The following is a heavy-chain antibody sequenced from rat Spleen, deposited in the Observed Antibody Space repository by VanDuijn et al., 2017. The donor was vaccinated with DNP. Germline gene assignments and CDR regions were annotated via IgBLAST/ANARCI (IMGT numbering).Heavy chain of an antibody. CDR2: MWSDGDT. V-gene: IGHV2-32*01. D-gene: IGHD2-2*01. Sequence: QVQLKESGPGLVQPSQTLSLTCTVSGFSLTSYHVHWVRQPPGKGLEWMGVMWSDGDTASNSALKSRLSISRDISKSQVFLKMNSLQIEDTATYYCARGIPDFDYWGQGVMVTVSS. CDR1: GFSLTSYH. J-gene: IGHJ2*01. CDR3: ARGIPDFDY.